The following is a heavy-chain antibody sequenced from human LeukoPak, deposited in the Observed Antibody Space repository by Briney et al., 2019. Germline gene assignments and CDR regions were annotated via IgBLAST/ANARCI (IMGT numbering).Heavy chain of an antibody. V-gene: IGHV3-30-3*01. CDR2: ISYDGSNK. CDR1: GFTFDDYA. CDR3: ARGLGSGWYDY. D-gene: IGHD6-19*01. J-gene: IGHJ4*02. Sequence: GGSLRLSCAASGFTFDDYAMHWVRQAPGKGLEWVAVISYDGSNKYYADSVKGRFTISRDNSKNTLYLQMNSLRPEDTALYYCARGLGSGWYDYWGQGTLVTVSS.